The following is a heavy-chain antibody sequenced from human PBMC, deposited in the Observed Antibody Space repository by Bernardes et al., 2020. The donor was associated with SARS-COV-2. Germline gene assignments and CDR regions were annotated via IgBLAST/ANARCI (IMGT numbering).Heavy chain of an antibody. CDR1: GFTFSTYD. J-gene: IGHJ6*02. CDR2: ISTTGDT. D-gene: IGHD6-19*01. CDR3: ARGGDGWDV. V-gene: IGHV3-13*01. Sequence: GGSLRLSCAASGFTFSTYDMHWVRQATGKGLEWVSAISTTGDTFYAGSVKGRFTISRENVRNSLYLQMNSLRAGDTSVYYCARGGDGWDVWGQGTTVTVSS.